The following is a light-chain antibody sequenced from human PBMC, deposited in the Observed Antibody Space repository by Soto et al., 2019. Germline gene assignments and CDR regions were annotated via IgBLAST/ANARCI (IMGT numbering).Light chain of an antibody. Sequence: QSVLTQPPSVSGAPGQRVTMSCTGSSSNIGAGYGVHWYRHLPGTAPKLLIYNNNIRPPGVPDRFSGSKSGTSASLAITGLQAEDEADYYCQSYDSSLSGYVFGTGTKVTVL. CDR1: SSNIGAGYG. CDR2: NNN. J-gene: IGLJ1*01. CDR3: QSYDSSLSGYV. V-gene: IGLV1-40*01.